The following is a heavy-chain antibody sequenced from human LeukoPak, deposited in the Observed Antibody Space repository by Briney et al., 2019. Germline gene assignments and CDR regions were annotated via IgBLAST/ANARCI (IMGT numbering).Heavy chain of an antibody. Sequence: PSETLSLTCTVSGGSISSSSYYWGWIRQPPGKGLEWIGSIYYSGSTYYNPSLKSRVTISVDTSKNQFSLKLSSVTAADTAVYYCASFYGSGRAYYFDYWGQGTLVTVSS. V-gene: IGHV4-39*07. CDR2: IYYSGST. J-gene: IGHJ4*02. CDR1: GGSISSSSYY. D-gene: IGHD3-10*01. CDR3: ASFYGSGRAYYFDY.